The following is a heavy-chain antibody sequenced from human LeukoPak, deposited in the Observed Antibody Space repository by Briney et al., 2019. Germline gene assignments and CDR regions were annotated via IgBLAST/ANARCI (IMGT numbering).Heavy chain of an antibody. CDR1: GYIFTDHY. D-gene: IGHD3-10*01. CDR3: ARGPSITMVRGGQWYYYMDV. V-gene: IGHV1-46*01. Sequence: GASVKVSCKASGYIFTDHYIHWVRQAPGQGLEWMGLINPSGGSTNYAQKFQGRVTMTRDTSTSTVYMELSSLRSEDTAVYYCARGPSITMVRGGQWYYYMDVWGKGTTVTISS. J-gene: IGHJ6*03. CDR2: INPSGGST.